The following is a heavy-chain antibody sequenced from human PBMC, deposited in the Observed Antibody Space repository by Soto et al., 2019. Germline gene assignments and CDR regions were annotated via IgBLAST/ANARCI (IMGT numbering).Heavy chain of an antibody. CDR2: INPSGGTT. J-gene: IGHJ4*02. D-gene: IGHD2-15*01. CDR1: GYTFTRYN. CDR3: ARVRGGGSEYFFDY. V-gene: IGHV1-46*01. Sequence: ASVKVSCKTSGYTFTRYNVHWVRQAPGQGLEWMAIINPSGGTTYYVQKFEGRVTLTTDTSTSTVYMELSSLRSDDTAVYYCARVRGGGSEYFFDYWGQGTLVTVSS.